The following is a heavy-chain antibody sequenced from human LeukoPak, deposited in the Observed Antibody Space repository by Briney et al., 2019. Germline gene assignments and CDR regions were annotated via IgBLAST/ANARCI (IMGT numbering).Heavy chain of an antibody. D-gene: IGHD5-12*01. CDR3: ARGLGGYGHFDY. V-gene: IGHV3-7*01. Sequence: GGSLRLSCAASGFTFSSYWMSWVRQAPGKGLEWVSDIKQDGSEKYYADSVKGRFTISRDNSKNSLYLQMNSLRAEDTAVYYCARGLGGYGHFDYWGQGTLVTVSS. CDR2: IKQDGSEK. J-gene: IGHJ4*02. CDR1: GFTFSSYW.